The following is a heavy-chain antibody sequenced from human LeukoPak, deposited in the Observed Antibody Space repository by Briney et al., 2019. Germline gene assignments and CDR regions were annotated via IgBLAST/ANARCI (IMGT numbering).Heavy chain of an antibody. V-gene: IGHV1-46*03. CDR2: INPSGGST. CDR3: ASNFIAAAGTWGLDP. Sequence: GASVKVSCKASGYTFTGYYMHWVRQAPGQGLEWMGIINPSGGSTSYAQKFQGRVTMTRDTSTSTVYMELSSLRSEDTAVYYCASNFIAAAGTWGLDPWGQGTLVTVSS. CDR1: GYTFTGYY. D-gene: IGHD6-13*01. J-gene: IGHJ5*02.